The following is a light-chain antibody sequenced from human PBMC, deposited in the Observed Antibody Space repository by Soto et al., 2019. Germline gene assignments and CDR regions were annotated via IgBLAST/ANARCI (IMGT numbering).Light chain of an antibody. CDR2: VAS. CDR3: QQRNSWPFT. Sequence: EIVLTQSPATLSLSPGERATLSCRASQSVSSYLAWYQQKPGQAPRLLIYVASNRATGIPARFSGSGSGTDFTLTISSLEPEDFAVYYCQQRNSWPFTFGGGTKVDIK. CDR1: QSVSSY. J-gene: IGKJ4*01. V-gene: IGKV3-11*01.